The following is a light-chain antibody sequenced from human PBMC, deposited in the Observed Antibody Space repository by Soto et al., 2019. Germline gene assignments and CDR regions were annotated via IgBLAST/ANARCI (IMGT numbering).Light chain of an antibody. CDR2: DAS. Sequence: EIVLTQSPATLSLSPGERATLSCRASQSVSNYLAWYQQKPGQAPRLLIYDASNRATGIPARFSGSGSGTDFILTISSLEPEDFAVYYCQQRSNWPLLTFGGGTKVEIK. CDR1: QSVSNY. J-gene: IGKJ4*01. CDR3: QQRSNWPLLT. V-gene: IGKV3-11*01.